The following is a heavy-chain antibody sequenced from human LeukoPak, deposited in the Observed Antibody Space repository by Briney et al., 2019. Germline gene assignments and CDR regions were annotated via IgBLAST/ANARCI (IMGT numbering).Heavy chain of an antibody. J-gene: IGHJ4*02. V-gene: IGHV3-21*04. D-gene: IGHD3-3*01. CDR3: ARDRTISLGTSKEIKYITIFDY. CDR2: ISSSSSYI. Sequence: PGGSLRLSCAASGFTLSSYSMNWVRQAPGKGLEWVSSISSSSSYIYYADSVKGRFTISRDNAKNSLYLQMNSLRAEDTAVYYCARDRTISLGTSKEIKYITIFDYWGQGTLVTVSS. CDR1: GFTLSSYS.